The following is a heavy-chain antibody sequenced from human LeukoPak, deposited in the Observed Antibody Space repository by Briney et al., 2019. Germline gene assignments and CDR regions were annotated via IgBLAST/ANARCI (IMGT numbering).Heavy chain of an antibody. CDR1: GFTFSSYS. D-gene: IGHD3-10*01. CDR2: ISSSSSSI. CDR3: ARTPDYYGSGGYY. J-gene: IGHJ4*02. Sequence: GGSLRLSCAASGFTFSSYSMNWVRQAPGKGLEWVSYISSSSSSIYYADSVKGRFTISRDNAKNSLYLQMNSLRAEDTAVYYCARTPDYYGSGGYYWGQGTLVTVSS. V-gene: IGHV3-48*04.